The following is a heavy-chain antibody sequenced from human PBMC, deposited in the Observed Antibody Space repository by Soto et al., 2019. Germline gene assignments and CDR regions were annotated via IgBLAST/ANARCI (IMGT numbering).Heavy chain of an antibody. CDR3: AEYSSGWDRFDY. CDR1: GFTFSSYA. V-gene: IGHV3-23*01. D-gene: IGHD6-19*01. CDR2: ISGSGGST. J-gene: IGHJ4*02. Sequence: GGSLRLSCAASGFTFSSYAMSWVRQAPGKGLGWVSAISGSGGSTYYADSVKGRFTISRDNSKNTLYLQMNSLRAEDTAVYYSAEYSSGWDRFDYWGQGTLVTVSS.